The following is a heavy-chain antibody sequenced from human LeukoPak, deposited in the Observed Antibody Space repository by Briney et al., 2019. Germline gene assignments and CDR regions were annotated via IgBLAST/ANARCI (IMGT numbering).Heavy chain of an antibody. D-gene: IGHD3-10*01. J-gene: IGHJ4*02. CDR3: AGAMVRGHILGD. Sequence: SETLSLTCTVSGGSISSYYWSWIRQPPGKGLEWIGYIYYSGSTNYNPSLKSRVTISVDTSKNQFSLKLSSVTAADTAVYYCAGAMVRGHILGDWGQGTLVT. V-gene: IGHV4-59*01. CDR1: GGSISSYY. CDR2: IYYSGST.